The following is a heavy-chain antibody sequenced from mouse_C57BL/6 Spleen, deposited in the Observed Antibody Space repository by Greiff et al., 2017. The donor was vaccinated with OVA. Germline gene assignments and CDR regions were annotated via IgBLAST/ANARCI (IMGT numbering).Heavy chain of an antibody. J-gene: IGHJ2*01. Sequence: EVKVVESGGGLVKPGGSLKLSCAASGFTFSSYAMSWVRQTPEKRLEWVATISDGGSYTYYPDNVKGRFTISRDNAKNNLYLQMSHLKSEDTAMDYCARDGGTWGFDYWGQGTTLTVSS. V-gene: IGHV5-4*01. D-gene: IGHD3-3*01. CDR3: ARDGGTWGFDY. CDR1: GFTFSSYA. CDR2: ISDGGSYT.